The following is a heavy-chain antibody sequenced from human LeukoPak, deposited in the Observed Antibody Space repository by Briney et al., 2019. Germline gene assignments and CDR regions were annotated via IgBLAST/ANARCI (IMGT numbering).Heavy chain of an antibody. V-gene: IGHV1-69*13. CDR3: ARRYLGSITMVRGVWYFDY. J-gene: IGHJ4*02. CDR1: GGTFSSYA. D-gene: IGHD3-10*01. CDR2: IIPIFGTA. Sequence: SVKVSCKASGGTFSSYAISWVRQAPGQGLEWMGGIIPIFGTANYAQKFQGRVTITADESTSTAYMELSSLRSEDTAVYYCARRYLGSITMVRGVWYFDYWGQGTLVTVSS.